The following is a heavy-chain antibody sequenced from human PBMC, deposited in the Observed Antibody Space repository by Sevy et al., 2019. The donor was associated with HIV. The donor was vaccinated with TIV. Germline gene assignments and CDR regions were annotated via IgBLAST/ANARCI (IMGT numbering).Heavy chain of an antibody. CDR1: GFSFDSYG. D-gene: IGHD3-16*01. J-gene: IGHJ6*03. Sequence: GGSLRLSCAVSGFSFDSYGMTWVRQAPGKGLEWVSGISGSGTRTYYADSVKGRFIISRDNSKNTLYLQMNSLRSEDTAIYYGGKGGGSHYDPDEIGYYFYYYNMDVWGKGTTVTVSS. CDR2: ISGSGTRT. CDR3: GKGGGSHYDPDEIGYYFYYYNMDV. V-gene: IGHV3-23*01.